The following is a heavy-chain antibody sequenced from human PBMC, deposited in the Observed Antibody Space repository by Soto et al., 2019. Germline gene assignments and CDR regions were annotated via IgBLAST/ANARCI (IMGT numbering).Heavy chain of an antibody. D-gene: IGHD3-16*02. J-gene: IGHJ4*02. V-gene: IGHV4-4*02. Sequence: TSETQSLTCAVSGFSIRSSNWWSWVRQPPGKGLEWIGEIYHSGSTNYNPSLKSRVTISVDKSKNQFSLKLSSVTAADTAVYYCARVHNDHVWGSYRPFDYWGQGTLVTVSS. CDR1: GFSIRSSNW. CDR3: ARVHNDHVWGSYRPFDY. CDR2: IYHSGST.